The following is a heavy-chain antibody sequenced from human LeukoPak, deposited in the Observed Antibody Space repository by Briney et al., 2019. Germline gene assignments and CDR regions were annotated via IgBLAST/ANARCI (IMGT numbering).Heavy chain of an antibody. CDR2: ISGSGGST. CDR3: APLTGGYYFDY. Sequence: VGSLRLSCAASGFTFSSYAMSWVRQAPGKGLEWVSAISGSGGSTYYADSVKGRFTISRDNSKNTLYLQMNSLRAEDTAVYYCAPLTGGYYFDYWGQGTLVTVSS. CDR1: GFTFSSYA. D-gene: IGHD1-20*01. J-gene: IGHJ4*02. V-gene: IGHV3-23*01.